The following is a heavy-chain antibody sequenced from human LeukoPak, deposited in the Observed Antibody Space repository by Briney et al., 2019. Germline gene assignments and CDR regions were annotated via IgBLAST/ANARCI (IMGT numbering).Heavy chain of an antibody. D-gene: IGHD5-24*01. Sequence: GGSLRLSCAASGFTFSDYWVHWVRQPPGKGLMYLSRVKSVGTYTSYADSVKGRFIISRDNARNTLYLQVSSLRDEDTAVYYCARDHYGYNSLDHWGQGTLVTVSS. V-gene: IGHV3-74*01. CDR3: ARDHYGYNSLDH. CDR1: GFTFSDYW. J-gene: IGHJ4*02. CDR2: VKSVGTYT.